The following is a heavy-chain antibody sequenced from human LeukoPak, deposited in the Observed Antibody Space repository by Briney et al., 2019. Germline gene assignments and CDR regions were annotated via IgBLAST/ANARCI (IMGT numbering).Heavy chain of an antibody. Sequence: ASVKVSCKASGYTFTTYGISWVRQAPGQGLEWMGWISSYNGNTNYAQKLQGRVTMTTDTSTSTAYMELRSLSSDDTAVYYCARSANEIFRTKYFQHWGQGTLVTVS. CDR1: GYTFTTYG. CDR2: ISSYNGNT. D-gene: IGHD3-9*01. CDR3: ARSANEIFRTKYFQH. V-gene: IGHV1-18*01. J-gene: IGHJ1*01.